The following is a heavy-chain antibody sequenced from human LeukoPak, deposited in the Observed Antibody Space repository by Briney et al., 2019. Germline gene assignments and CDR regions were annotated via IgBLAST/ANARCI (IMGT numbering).Heavy chain of an antibody. CDR2: FDPEVGET. CDR3: ATDLLAGGLKTFDP. Sequence: ASVKVSCKVTGNTLSEFSMHWVRQSPGKGLEWMGGFDPEVGETVYAQKFQGRVTMTEDTSTEAAYMELSSLRSEDTAVYYCATDLLAGGLKTFDPWGQGTLVTVSS. CDR1: GNTLSEFS. V-gene: IGHV1-24*01. J-gene: IGHJ5*02.